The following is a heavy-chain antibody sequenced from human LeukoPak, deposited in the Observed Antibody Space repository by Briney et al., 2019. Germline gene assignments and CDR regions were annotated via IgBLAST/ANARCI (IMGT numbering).Heavy chain of an antibody. CDR1: GYSISSGYY. CDR3: ARDRRDSSGWPPRSWYFDY. J-gene: IGHJ4*02. CDR2: IYYSGST. D-gene: IGHD6-19*01. Sequence: SETLSLTCTVSGYSISSGYYWGWIRQPPGKGLEWIGSIYYSGSTYYNPSLKSRVTISVDTSKNQFSLKLSSVTAADTAVYYCARDRRDSSGWPPRSWYFDYWGQGTLVTVSS. V-gene: IGHV4-38-2*02.